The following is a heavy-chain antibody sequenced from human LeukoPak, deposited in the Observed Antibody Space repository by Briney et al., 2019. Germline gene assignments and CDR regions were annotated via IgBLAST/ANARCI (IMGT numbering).Heavy chain of an antibody. D-gene: IGHD3-16*01. Sequence: TVKLSCKASGYTFTSYGISWVRQAPGQGLEWMGWINAYNGNTNYGQKLQGRVTMTTDTCTSTAYMELRSLRADDTAVYYCARDGMITFGGDQYYFDYWGQGTLVTVSS. CDR1: GYTFTSYG. CDR3: ARDGMITFGGDQYYFDY. V-gene: IGHV1-18*01. CDR2: INAYNGNT. J-gene: IGHJ4*02.